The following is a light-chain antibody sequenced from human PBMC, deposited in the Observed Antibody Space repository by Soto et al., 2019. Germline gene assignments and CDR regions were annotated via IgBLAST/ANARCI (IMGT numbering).Light chain of an antibody. Sequence: IHMTQSPSSLSASVLDIFTISFQASQDISNYLNWYQQKPGKAPKLLIYDVFNLETGVPSRFSGSGSGTDFTFTISSLQAEDIGTYYCQQYDNLPTFGQGTRLEIK. V-gene: IGKV1-33*01. CDR2: DVF. J-gene: IGKJ5*01. CDR3: QQYDNLPT. CDR1: QDISNY.